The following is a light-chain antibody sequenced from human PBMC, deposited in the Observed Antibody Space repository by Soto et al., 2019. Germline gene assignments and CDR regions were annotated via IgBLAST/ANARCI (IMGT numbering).Light chain of an antibody. J-gene: IGLJ2*01. CDR2: DVS. V-gene: IGLV2-8*01. CDR3: SSYLVGNRVV. Sequence: QSVLTQPPSAPGFPGQSVTISCTGTSSDVGGYDRVSWYQQHPGKAPKLLIYDVSQRPSGVPDRFSGSKSGNTASLTVSGLQTDDEADYYCSSYLVGNRVVFGGGTKLTVL. CDR1: SSDVGGYDR.